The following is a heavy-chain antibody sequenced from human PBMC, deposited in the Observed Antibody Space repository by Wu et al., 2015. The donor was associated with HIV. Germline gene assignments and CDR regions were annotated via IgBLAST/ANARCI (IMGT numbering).Heavy chain of an antibody. V-gene: IGHV1-46*01. CDR3: ARNLKDGRDN. J-gene: IGHJ4*02. CDR2: INPSGGST. CDR1: GYIFTSYY. Sequence: QVQLVQSGAEVKKPGASVKVSCKASGYIFTSYYIHWVRQAPGQGLEWMGIINPSGGSTSYAQKFQGRVTMTRDTSTSTVYMEVSSLRSEDTAVYYCARNLKDGRDNWGQGTLVTVSS. D-gene: IGHD5-24*01.